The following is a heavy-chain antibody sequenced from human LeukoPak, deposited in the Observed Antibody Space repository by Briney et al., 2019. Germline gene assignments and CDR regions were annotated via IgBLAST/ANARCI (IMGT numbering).Heavy chain of an antibody. V-gene: IGHV3-66*01. J-gene: IGHJ4*02. D-gene: IGHD3-22*01. Sequence: GGSLRLSCAASGFTVSSNYMSWVRQAPGKGLEWVSVIYSGGSTYYADSVKGRFTISRDNSKNTLYLQMNSLRAEDTAVYYCARTIYDSSGRTVSANDYWGQGTLVTVSS. CDR2: IYSGGST. CDR3: ARTIYDSSGRTVSANDY. CDR1: GFTVSSNY.